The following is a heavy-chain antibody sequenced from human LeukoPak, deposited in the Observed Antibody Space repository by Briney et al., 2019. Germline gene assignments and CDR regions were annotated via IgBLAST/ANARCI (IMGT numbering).Heavy chain of an antibody. J-gene: IGHJ3*02. Sequence: GGSLRLSCAVSGFTFSNYAMSWVRQAPGKGLEWVSAISGTGGSTYYADSVKGRFTISRDNAKNSLYLQMNSLRAEDTAVYYCAREAHAFDIWGQGTMVTVSS. CDR3: AREAHAFDI. CDR1: GFTFSNYA. V-gene: IGHV3-23*01. CDR2: ISGTGGST.